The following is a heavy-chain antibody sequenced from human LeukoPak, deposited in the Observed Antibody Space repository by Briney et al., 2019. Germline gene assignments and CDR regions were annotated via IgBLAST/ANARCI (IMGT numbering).Heavy chain of an antibody. D-gene: IGHD6-13*01. CDR3: ARDAFERGGTLPSTFSWFTDY. CDR2: ISSGSSTI. CDR1: GFTFSSYS. Sequence: GGSLRLSCAASGFTFSSYSMNWVRQAPGKGLEWVSYISSGSSTIYYADSVKGRFTISRDNAKNSLYLQMNSLRAEDTAVYYCARDAFERGGTLPSTFSWFTDYWGQGTLVTVSS. J-gene: IGHJ4*02. V-gene: IGHV3-48*04.